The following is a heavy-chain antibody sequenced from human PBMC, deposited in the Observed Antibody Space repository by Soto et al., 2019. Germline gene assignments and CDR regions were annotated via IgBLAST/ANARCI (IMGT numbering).Heavy chain of an antibody. V-gene: IGHV1-3*01. CDR1: GFTFTLYS. CDR2: INGGSGKT. CDR3: ARYSGNYQDAFDI. J-gene: IGHJ3*02. D-gene: IGHD1-26*01. Sequence: QVQLVQSGAEVKKPGASVKVSCRASGFTFTLYSMHWVRQAPGQRLEWMGWINGGSGKTKYSQKFQGRVTIARDTSASTAYMEVRSLRSEDTAVYYCARYSGNYQDAFDIWGQVTMVTVSS.